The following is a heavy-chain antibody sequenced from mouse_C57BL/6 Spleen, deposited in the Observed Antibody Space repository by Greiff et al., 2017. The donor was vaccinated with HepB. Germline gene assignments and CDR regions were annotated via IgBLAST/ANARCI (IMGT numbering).Heavy chain of an antibody. V-gene: IGHV1-53*01. Sequence: QVQLQQPGTELVKPGASVKLSCKASGYTFTSYWMHWVKQRPGQGLEWIGNINPSNGGTNYNEKFKSKATLTVDKASSTAYMQLSSLTSEDSAVYYCAREPSSGYGFAYWGQGTLVTVSA. CDR3: AREPSSGYGFAY. D-gene: IGHD3-2*02. J-gene: IGHJ3*01. CDR2: INPSNGGT. CDR1: GYTFTSYW.